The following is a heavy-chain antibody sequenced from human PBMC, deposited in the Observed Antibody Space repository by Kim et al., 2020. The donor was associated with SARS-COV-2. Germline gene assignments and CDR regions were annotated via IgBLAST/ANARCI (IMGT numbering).Heavy chain of an antibody. Sequence: GGSLRLSCAASGFTFSSYAMSWVRQAPGKGLEWVSIIYSGGTSTYYADSVKGRFTISRDNSKNTLYLQMSSLRAEDTAMYYCAKNAYGDQNWYFDLWGRGTLVTVSS. J-gene: IGHJ2*01. D-gene: IGHD4-17*01. V-gene: IGHV3-23*03. CDR1: GFTFSSYA. CDR2: IYSGGTST. CDR3: AKNAYGDQNWYFDL.